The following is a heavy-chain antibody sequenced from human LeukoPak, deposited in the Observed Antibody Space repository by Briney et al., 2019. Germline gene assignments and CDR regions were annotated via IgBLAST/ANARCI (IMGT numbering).Heavy chain of an antibody. CDR3: ARDRMGFDY. Sequence: GGSLRLSCAASGFNFSDYWMTWVRQPRGRGLEWVANIGQDGSEKYYGDSEKGRFTISRDNTKNSLYLQMNSLRDEDTAVYYCARDRMGFDYWGQGTLVTVSS. D-gene: IGHD2-8*01. J-gene: IGHJ4*02. V-gene: IGHV3-7*01. CDR2: IGQDGSEK. CDR1: GFNFSDYW.